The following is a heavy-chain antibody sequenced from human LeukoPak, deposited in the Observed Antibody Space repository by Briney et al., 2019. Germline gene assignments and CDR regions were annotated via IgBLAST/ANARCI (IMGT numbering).Heavy chain of an antibody. CDR3: ARDRGFGELFFLY. Sequence: GGSLRLSCAPSGFTFSSYSMNWVRQAPGKGLEWVSYISSSGSTIYYADSVKGRFTISRDNAKNSLYLQMNSLRDEGTAVYYCARDRGFGELFFLYWGQGTLVTVSS. CDR2: ISSSGSTI. J-gene: IGHJ4*02. V-gene: IGHV3-48*02. D-gene: IGHD3-10*01. CDR1: GFTFSSYS.